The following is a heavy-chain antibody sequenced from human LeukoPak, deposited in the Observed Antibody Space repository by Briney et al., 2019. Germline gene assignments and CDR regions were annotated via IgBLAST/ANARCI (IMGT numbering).Heavy chain of an antibody. V-gene: IGHV3-23*01. Sequence: GGSLRLSCAVSGLTFYTYAMSWVRQAPGKGLEWVSAISGRDGRTYYTDSVKGRFTISRDNSKNTLYLQMNSLRAEDTAVYYCCTSPSFGSSWYQFNYWGQGALVIVSS. CDR3: CTSPSFGSSWYQFNY. CDR2: ISGRDGRT. D-gene: IGHD6-13*01. J-gene: IGHJ4*02. CDR1: GLTFYTYA.